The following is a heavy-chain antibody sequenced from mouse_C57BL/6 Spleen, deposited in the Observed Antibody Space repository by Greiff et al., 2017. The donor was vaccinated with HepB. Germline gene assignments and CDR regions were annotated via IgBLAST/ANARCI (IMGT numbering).Heavy chain of an antibody. CDR2: IYPGGGYT. CDR3: ARAYSNFYYFDY. Sequence: QVQLQHSGAELVRPGTSVKMSCKASGYTFTNYWIGWAKQRPGHGLEWIGDIYPGGGYTNYNEKFKGKATLTADKSSSTAYMQFSSLTSEDSAIYYCARAYSNFYYFDYWGQGTTLTVSS. CDR1: GYTFTNYW. D-gene: IGHD2-5*01. J-gene: IGHJ2*01. V-gene: IGHV1-63*01.